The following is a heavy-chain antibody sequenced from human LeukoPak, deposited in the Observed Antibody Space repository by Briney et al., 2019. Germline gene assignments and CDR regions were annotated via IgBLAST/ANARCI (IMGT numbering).Heavy chain of an antibody. CDR3: AIHLDGYNGFDP. CDR1: GGSISGSSYY. D-gene: IGHD5-24*01. Sequence: SETLSLTCTVSGGSISGSSYYCGWIRQPPGKDLEWIGSIYYSGSTYYNPSLKSRVTISVDTSKNQFSLKLSSVTAADTAVYYCAIHLDGYNGFDPWGQGTLVTVSS. CDR2: IYYSGST. V-gene: IGHV4-39*01. J-gene: IGHJ5*02.